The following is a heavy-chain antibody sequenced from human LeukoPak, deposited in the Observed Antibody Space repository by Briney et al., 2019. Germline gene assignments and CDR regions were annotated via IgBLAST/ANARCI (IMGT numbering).Heavy chain of an antibody. J-gene: IGHJ4*02. CDR2: ISWDGGST. CDR1: GFTFDDYT. CDR3: AKDSHSGSYYPVFDY. Sequence: PGGSLRLSCAASGFTFDDYTMHWVRQAPGKGLEWVSLISWDGGSTYYADSVKGRFTISRDNSKNSLYLQMNSLRTEDTALYYCAKDSHSGSYYPVFDYWGQGTLVTVSS. V-gene: IGHV3-43*01. D-gene: IGHD1-26*01.